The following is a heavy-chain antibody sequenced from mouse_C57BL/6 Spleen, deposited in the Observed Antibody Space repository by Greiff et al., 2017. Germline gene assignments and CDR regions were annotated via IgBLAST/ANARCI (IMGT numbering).Heavy chain of an antibody. D-gene: IGHD2-4*01. V-gene: IGHV1-39*01. CDR2: INPNYGTT. CDR1: GYSFTDYN. CDR3: AREGAPIYYDYDRGFAY. J-gene: IGHJ3*01. Sequence: VQLQQSGPELVKPGASVKISCKASGYSFTDYNMNWVKQSNGKSLEWIGVINPNYGTTSYNQKFKGKATLTVDQSSSTAYMQLNSLTSEDSAVYYCAREGAPIYYDYDRGFAYWGQGTLVTVSA.